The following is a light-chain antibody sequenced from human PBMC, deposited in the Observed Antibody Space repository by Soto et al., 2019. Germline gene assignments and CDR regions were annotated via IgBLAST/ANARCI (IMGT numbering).Light chain of an antibody. V-gene: IGKV3-11*01. CDR2: DAS. Sequence: EIVLTQSPATLSLSPGERATLSCRASQSVSSYLAWYQQKPGQAPRLLIYDASNRATGIPARFSGSGSGTDFTLTSRRLEPEDFAGYYCQQRSNWRFTFGPGTKVDIK. J-gene: IGKJ3*01. CDR1: QSVSSY. CDR3: QQRSNWRFT.